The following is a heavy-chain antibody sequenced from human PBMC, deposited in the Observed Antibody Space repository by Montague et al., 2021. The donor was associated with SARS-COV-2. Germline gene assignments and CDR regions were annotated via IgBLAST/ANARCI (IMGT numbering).Heavy chain of an antibody. D-gene: IGHD4-11*01. CDR2: IYANGNF. CDR1: GDSITPYGYSIGGYL. V-gene: IGHV4-4*07. J-gene: IGHJ5*02. Sequence: SETLSLTCSVSGDSITPYGYSIGGYLWSWIRQPAGKGLECIGRIYANGNFDYNTSLNSRASTSMDTSMQEFSMKPISVTASDTAVYYCASEAYHFSRGREKHDWFDPWGQGILVTVSS. CDR3: ASEAYHFSRGREKHDWFDP.